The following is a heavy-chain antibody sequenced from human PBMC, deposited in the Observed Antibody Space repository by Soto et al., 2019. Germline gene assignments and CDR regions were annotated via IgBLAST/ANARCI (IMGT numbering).Heavy chain of an antibody. CDR2: ISGSGGST. CDR1: GFTFSNYA. J-gene: IGHJ6*03. V-gene: IGHV3-23*01. Sequence: PWGSLRLSCAASGFTFSNYAMSWVRQAPGKGLEWVSAISGSGGSTYYADSVKGRFTISRDNSKNTLYLQMNSLRVEDTALYYCAKSGSNYFHYYYMDVWGKGTTVNVSS. D-gene: IGHD4-4*01. CDR3: AKSGSNYFHYYYMDV.